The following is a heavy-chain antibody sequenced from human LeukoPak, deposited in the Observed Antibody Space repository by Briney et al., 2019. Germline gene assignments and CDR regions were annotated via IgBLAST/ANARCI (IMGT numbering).Heavy chain of an antibody. V-gene: IGHV4-4*02. CDR1: GGSISSSNW. CDR2: IYHSGST. CDR3: ARSLSSRFSSPRRPYYFDY. Sequence: SETLSLTCAVSGGSISSSNWWNWVRQPPGKGLEWIGEIYHSGSTNYNSSLKSRVTISIDKSKNQFSLKLSSVTAADTAIYYCARSLSSRFSSPRRPYYFDYWGQGTLVTVSS. J-gene: IGHJ4*02. D-gene: IGHD3-16*02.